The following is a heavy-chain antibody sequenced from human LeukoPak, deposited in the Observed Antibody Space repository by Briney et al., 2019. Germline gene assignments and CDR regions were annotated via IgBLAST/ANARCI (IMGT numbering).Heavy chain of an antibody. V-gene: IGHV1-18*01. J-gene: IGHJ4*02. CDR1: GYTFTNYG. CDR3: ARVAAAQYYFDY. CDR2: ISAYNGNT. Sequence: ASVKVPCKASGYTFTNYGINWVRQAPGQGLEWMGWISAYNGNTNYAQNLQGRVTMTTDTSTSTAYVELRNLRSDDTAVYYCARVAAAQYYFDYWGQGALATVSS. D-gene: IGHD6-25*01.